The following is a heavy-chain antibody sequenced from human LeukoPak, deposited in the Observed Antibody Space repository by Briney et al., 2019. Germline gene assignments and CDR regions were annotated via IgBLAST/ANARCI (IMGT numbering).Heavy chain of an antibody. CDR3: ARLNWFDP. CDR1: GGSISSSSYY. CDR2: IFYTGTT. V-gene: IGHV4-39*01. Sequence: SETLSLTCTISGGSISSSSYYWGWIRQPPGQGLEWIGSIFYTGTTYYSPSLKSRVTMSIDTSKNQFSLRLSSVTAADTAVYYCARLNWFDPWGQGTLVTVSS. J-gene: IGHJ5*02.